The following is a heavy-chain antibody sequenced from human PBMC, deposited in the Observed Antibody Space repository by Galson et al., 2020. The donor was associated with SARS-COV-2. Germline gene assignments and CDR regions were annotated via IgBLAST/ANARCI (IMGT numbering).Heavy chain of an antibody. D-gene: IGHD4-4*01. CDR1: GGSISSSSYY. V-gene: IGHV4-39*07. CDR3: ATAPTVITGGWFDP. Sequence: SETLSLTCTVSGGSISSSSYYWGWIRQPPGKGLEWIGSIYYSGSTYYNPSLKSRVTISVDTSKNQFSLKLSSVTAADTAVYYCATAPTVITGGWFDPWGQGTLVTVSS. J-gene: IGHJ5*02. CDR2: IYYSGST.